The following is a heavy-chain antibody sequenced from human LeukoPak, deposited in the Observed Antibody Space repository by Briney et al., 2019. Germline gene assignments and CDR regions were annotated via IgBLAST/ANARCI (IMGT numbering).Heavy chain of an antibody. J-gene: IGHJ4*02. CDR2: ISSSGSYI. CDR1: GFTFSSYS. V-gene: IGHV3-21*01. Sequence: PGGSLRLSCAASGFTFSSYSMNWVRQAPGKGLEWVSSISSSGSYIYYADSVKGRFTISRDNAKTSLYLQMNSLRVEDTAVYYCAREYLVAFDYWGQGTLVTVSP. D-gene: IGHD5-12*01. CDR3: AREYLVAFDY.